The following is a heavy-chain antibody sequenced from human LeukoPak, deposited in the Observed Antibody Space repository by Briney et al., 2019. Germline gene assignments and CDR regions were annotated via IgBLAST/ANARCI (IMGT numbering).Heavy chain of an antibody. V-gene: IGHV3-33*01. J-gene: IGHJ4*02. CDR2: IWYDGSNK. CDR3: ARENYGSGNHEDY. Sequence: PGRSLRLSCAASGFTFSSYGMHWVRQAPGKGLEWVAVIWYDGSNKYYADSVKDRFTISRDNSKNTLYLQMNSLRAEVTAVYYCARENYGSGNHEDYWGQGTLVTVTS. D-gene: IGHD3-10*01. CDR1: GFTFSSYG.